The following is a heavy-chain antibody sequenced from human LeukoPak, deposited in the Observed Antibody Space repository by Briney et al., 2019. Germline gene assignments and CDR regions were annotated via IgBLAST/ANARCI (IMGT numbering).Heavy chain of an antibody. Sequence: SETLSLTCTVSGGSISSGSYYWSWIRQPAGKGLEWIGRIYTSGSTNYNPSLKSRVTISVDTSKNQFSLKLSSVTAADTAVYYCARGNVHEDGMDVWGQGTTVTVSS. CDR2: IYTSGST. CDR1: GGSISSGSYY. V-gene: IGHV4-61*02. CDR3: ARGNVHEDGMDV. D-gene: IGHD1-1*01. J-gene: IGHJ6*02.